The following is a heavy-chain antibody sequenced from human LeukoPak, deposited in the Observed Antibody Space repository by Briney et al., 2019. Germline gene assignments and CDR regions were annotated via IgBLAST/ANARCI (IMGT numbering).Heavy chain of an antibody. V-gene: IGHV3-23*01. CDR2: ITGSGSRR. CDR3: AKLPYSGYDWVSYFDY. D-gene: IGHD5-12*01. CDR1: GYTFCSYA. Sequence: GGSLRLSCAVSGYTFCSYAVSWVRQAPGKGLEWVSSITGSGSRRYYAGSVKGRFTISRDPSKNTLYLQMNSLRAEDTAVYYCAKLPYSGYDWVSYFDYWAQGTLVTVSS. J-gene: IGHJ4*02.